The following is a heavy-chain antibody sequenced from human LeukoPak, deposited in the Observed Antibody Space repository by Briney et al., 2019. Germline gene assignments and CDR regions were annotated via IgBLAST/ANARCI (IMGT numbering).Heavy chain of an antibody. CDR2: IYYSGST. J-gene: IGHJ4*02. V-gene: IGHV4-39*01. Sequence: TSETLSLTCTVSGGSISSSSYYWGWIRQPPGKGLEWIGSIYYSGSTYYNPSLKSRVTISVDTSKNQFSLRLSSVTAADTAVYYCARIVGASDYWGQGTLVTVSS. CDR1: GGSISSSSYY. D-gene: IGHD1-26*01. CDR3: ARIVGASDY.